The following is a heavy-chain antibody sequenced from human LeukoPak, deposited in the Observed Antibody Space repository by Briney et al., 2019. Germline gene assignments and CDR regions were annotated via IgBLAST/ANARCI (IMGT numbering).Heavy chain of an antibody. CDR1: GGSISSYY. CDR3: ARDRFGEYFDY. D-gene: IGHD3-3*01. V-gene: IGHV4-59*01. Sequence: PSETLPLTCTVSGGSISSYYWSWIRQPPGKGLEWIGYFYYSGSPNYNPSLKSRVTISVGTSKNQFSLKLSSVTAADTAVYYCARDRFGEYFDYWGQGTLVTVSS. J-gene: IGHJ4*02. CDR2: FYYSGSP.